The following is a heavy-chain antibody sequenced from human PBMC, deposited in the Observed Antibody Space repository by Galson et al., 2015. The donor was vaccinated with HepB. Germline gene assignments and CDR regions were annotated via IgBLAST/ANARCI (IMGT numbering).Heavy chain of an antibody. Sequence: SLRLSCAASGLTFRNTWFNWVRQAPGKGLEWIGHIKSNPDGGTANFIAPVKGRFTISRDDSKETVYLQMNSLKIEDTAMYYCTCQREERIGAYDMWGQGTMVIVSS. D-gene: IGHD1-1*01. V-gene: IGHV3-15*07. CDR2: IKSNPDGGTA. CDR3: TCQREERIGAYDM. J-gene: IGHJ3*02. CDR1: GLTFRNTW.